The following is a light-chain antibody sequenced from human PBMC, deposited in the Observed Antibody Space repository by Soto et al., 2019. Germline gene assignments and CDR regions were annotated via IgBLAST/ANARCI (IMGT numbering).Light chain of an antibody. CDR1: SSDVGGYNY. V-gene: IGLV2-8*01. CDR3: SSYAGNNIYV. J-gene: IGLJ1*01. Sequence: QSALTQPPSASGSPGQSVTISCTGTSSDVGGYNYVSWYQQYPGKAPKLMISEVNKRPSGVPDRFSGSKSGNTASLTVSGLQAEDEADYFCSSYAGNNIYVFGTGTKVTVL. CDR2: EVN.